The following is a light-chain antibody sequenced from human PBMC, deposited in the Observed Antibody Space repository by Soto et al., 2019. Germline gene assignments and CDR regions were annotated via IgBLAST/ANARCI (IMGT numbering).Light chain of an antibody. Sequence: IVLTQSPATLALSPGERATVSCRANQSVNRFFGWYQHKPGQPPRLVIYDASTRATGIPARFSGSGSGTDFTLTISSLEPEDFAVYYCHQRKTWPYTFGQGTKLEIK. J-gene: IGKJ2*01. V-gene: IGKV3-11*01. CDR3: HQRKTWPYT. CDR2: DAS. CDR1: QSVNRF.